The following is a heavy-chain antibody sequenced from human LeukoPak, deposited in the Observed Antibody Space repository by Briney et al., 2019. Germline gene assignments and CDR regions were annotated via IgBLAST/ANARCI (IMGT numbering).Heavy chain of an antibody. Sequence: PSETLSLTCAVYGGSFSGYYWSWIRQPPGKGLEWIGEINHSGSTNYNPSLKSRVTISVDTSKNQFSLKLSSVTAADTAVYYCVRKMRGSYRHNLFDPWGQGTLVTVSS. D-gene: IGHD3-16*02. CDR1: GGSFSGYY. CDR3: VRKMRGSYRHNLFDP. CDR2: INHSGST. J-gene: IGHJ5*02. V-gene: IGHV4-34*01.